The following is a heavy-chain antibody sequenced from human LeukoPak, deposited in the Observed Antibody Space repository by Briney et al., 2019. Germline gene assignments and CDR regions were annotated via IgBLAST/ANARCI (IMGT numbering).Heavy chain of an antibody. V-gene: IGHV4-39*07. CDR3: ASRSGYSYGDFDY. CDR1: DDSINRSRYY. CDR2: IYSSGST. Sequence: SETLSLTCTVSDDSINRSRYYWGWVRQPPGKGLEWIGIIYSSGSTYSNPSLKSRVTISLDTSKSQLSLKVSSVTAADTAVYYCASRSGYSYGDFDYWGQGTLVTVSS. D-gene: IGHD5-18*01. J-gene: IGHJ4*02.